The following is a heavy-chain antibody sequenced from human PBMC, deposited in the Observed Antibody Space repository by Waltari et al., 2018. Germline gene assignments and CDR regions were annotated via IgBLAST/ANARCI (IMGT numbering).Heavy chain of an antibody. CDR3: ARGGVYGSGNNWFDL. CDR1: GYRFPSHE. Sequence: QVQLVQSGAEVRKHGASLKVSCTASGYRFPSHEINWVRQATGQGLEWMGWMNPDSGSTAYAREFQGRISMTRNTSISTAYMELSSLTFDDTAVYYCARGGVYGSGNNWFDLWGQGTQVTVSS. J-gene: IGHJ5*02. V-gene: IGHV1-8*01. D-gene: IGHD3-10*01. CDR2: MNPDSGST.